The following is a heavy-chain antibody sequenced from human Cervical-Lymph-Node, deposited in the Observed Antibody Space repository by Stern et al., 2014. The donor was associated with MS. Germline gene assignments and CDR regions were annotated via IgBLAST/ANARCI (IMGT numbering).Heavy chain of an antibody. J-gene: IGHJ4*02. V-gene: IGHV2-70*01. CDR3: ARTVTTVTNPNYFDY. CDR1: GFSLSTSGMC. D-gene: IGHD4-17*01. CDR2: IDWDDDK. Sequence: QVTLRESGPALVKPTQTLTLTCTFSGFSLSTSGMCGSWIRQPQGKALEWLALIDWDDDKYYSTSLKTRLTISKDTSKNQVVLTMTNMDPVDTATYYCARTVTTVTNPNYFDYWGQGTLVTVSS.